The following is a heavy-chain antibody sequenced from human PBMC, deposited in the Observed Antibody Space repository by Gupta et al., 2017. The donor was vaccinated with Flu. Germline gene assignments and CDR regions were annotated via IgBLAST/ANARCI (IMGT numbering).Heavy chain of an antibody. Sequence: QVPLVKSRAVVRKSGASARVSCTASRFTFTYCYMPWVRQAAGRGLEWMGRINPNSGGTNYAQKFQGRVTMTRDTSISTAYMELSRLRSDDTAVYYCATLRSGSHYYFDYWGQGALVTVSS. V-gene: IGHV1-2*06. CDR1: RFTFTYCY. CDR2: INPNSGGT. D-gene: IGHD1-26*01. J-gene: IGHJ4*02. CDR3: ATLRSGSHYYFDY.